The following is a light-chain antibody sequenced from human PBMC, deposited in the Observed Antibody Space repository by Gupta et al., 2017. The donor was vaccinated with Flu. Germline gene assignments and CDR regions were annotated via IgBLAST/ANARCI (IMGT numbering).Light chain of an antibody. CDR3: QRRHGDHPDYI. CDR1: QPISSY. V-gene: IGKV1-39*02. Sequence: QVAQSPSSLSASVGDRVTITCRASQPISSYVTWYQQESGKAPKVLIFATSSPQPGVPSRFSGSGDGTDFNLSINSRQPEDFETYYCQRRHGDHPDYIFGQGTXLEMK. CDR2: ATS. J-gene: IGKJ2*01.